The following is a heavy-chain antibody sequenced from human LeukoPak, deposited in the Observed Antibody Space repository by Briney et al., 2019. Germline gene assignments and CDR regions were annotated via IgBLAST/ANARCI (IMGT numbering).Heavy chain of an antibody. V-gene: IGHV4-34*01. CDR1: GGSFSNYY. J-gene: IGHJ4*02. D-gene: IGHD2-2*01. CDR2: INESGSI. CDR3: ARGQYCSSTACYSARRYFDY. Sequence: SETLSLTCGVSGGSFSNYYWTWIRQSPEKGLEWMGEINESGSINYAPTLKSRVTMLVDTSKKHFSLNLTSVTAADTAVYYCARGQYCSSTACYSARRYFDYWGQGTLVAVST.